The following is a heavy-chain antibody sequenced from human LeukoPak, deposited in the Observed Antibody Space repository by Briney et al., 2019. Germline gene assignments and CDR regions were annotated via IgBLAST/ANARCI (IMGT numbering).Heavy chain of an antibody. CDR3: ARDQSGLFQH. V-gene: IGHV1-69*05. CDR1: GGTFSSYA. Sequence: ASVKVSCKASGGTFSSYAISWVRQAPGQGFEWMGGIIPIFGTANYAQKFQGRVTITTGESTSTAYMELSSLRSEDTAVYYCARDQSGLFQHWGQGTLVTVSS. CDR2: IIPIFGTA. J-gene: IGHJ1*01.